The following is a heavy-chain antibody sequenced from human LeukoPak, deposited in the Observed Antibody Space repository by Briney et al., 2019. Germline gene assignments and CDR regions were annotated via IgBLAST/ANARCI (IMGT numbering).Heavy chain of an antibody. CDR3: ARGPRMATANNWFDP. Sequence: GGSLRLSCAASGFTFSSYAMHWVRQAPGKGLEWVAVISYDGSNKYYADSVKGRFTISRDNSKNTLYLQMNSLRAEDTAVYYCARGPRMATANNWFDPWGQGTLVTVSS. CDR2: ISYDGSNK. CDR1: GFTFSSYA. V-gene: IGHV3-30-3*01. D-gene: IGHD5-12*01. J-gene: IGHJ5*02.